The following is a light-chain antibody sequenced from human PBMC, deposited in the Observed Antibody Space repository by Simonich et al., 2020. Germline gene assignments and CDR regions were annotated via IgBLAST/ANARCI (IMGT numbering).Light chain of an antibody. J-gene: IGKJ2*01. Sequence: EMVLTQSPATLSSSPGERATLSCRASQSVSSYLAWYQQKPGQAPRLLIYDASNRATGIPARFSGSGSVTDFTLSISSLEPEDFAVYYCQQRSNWPPYTFGQGTKLEIK. CDR1: QSVSSY. CDR2: DAS. CDR3: QQRSNWPPYT. V-gene: IGKV3-11*01.